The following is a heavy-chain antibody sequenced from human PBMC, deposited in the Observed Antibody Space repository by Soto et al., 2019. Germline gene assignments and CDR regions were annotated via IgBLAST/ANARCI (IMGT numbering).Heavy chain of an antibody. D-gene: IGHD3-10*01. CDR3: ARGPYGSGSYSLDY. V-gene: IGHV3-66*01. CDR2: IYSGSST. Sequence: EVQLVESGGGLVQLGGSLRLSCAVSGFTVSSDYMSWVRQAPEKGLEWVSVIYSGSSTYYADSVKGRFSVSRDNSKNTLYLQMTSLRAEDTAVYYCARGPYGSGSYSLDYWGQGTLVTVSS. J-gene: IGHJ4*02. CDR1: GFTVSSDY.